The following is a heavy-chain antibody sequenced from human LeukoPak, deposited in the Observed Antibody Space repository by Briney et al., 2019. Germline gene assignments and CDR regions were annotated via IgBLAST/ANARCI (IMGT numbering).Heavy chain of an antibody. V-gene: IGHV4-34*01. J-gene: IGHJ3*02. CDR1: GGSFSGYY. D-gene: IGHD3-3*01. CDR3: ARLPVTGYYDFWSGYREDAFDI. CDR2: INHSGST. Sequence: SETLSLTCAVYGGSFSGYYWSWIRQPPGKGLEWIGEINHSGSTNYNPSLKSRVTISVDTSKNQFSLKLSSVTAADTAVYYCARLPVTGYYDFWSGYREDAFDIWGQGTMVTVSS.